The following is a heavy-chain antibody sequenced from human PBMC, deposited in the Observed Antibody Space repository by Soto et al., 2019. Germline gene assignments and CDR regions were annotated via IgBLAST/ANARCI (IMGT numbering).Heavy chain of an antibody. V-gene: IGHV3-48*02. D-gene: IGHD6-13*01. CDR2: ISSSGGAI. CDR3: ARDPGGSTWFVGVYYFFGLDV. J-gene: IGHJ6*02. CDR1: GFIFSDYT. Sequence: EVQLVESGGDLVQPGGSLRLSCAASGFIFSDYTMPWVRQAPGRGLEFVSHISSSGGAIYYAESVKGRFTVSRDNAKNSLYLQMTSRRDDDTAVYFCARDPGGSTWFVGVYYFFGLDVWGQGTAVTVSS.